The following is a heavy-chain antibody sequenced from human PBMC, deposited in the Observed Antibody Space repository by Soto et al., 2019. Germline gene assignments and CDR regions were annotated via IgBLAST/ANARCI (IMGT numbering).Heavy chain of an antibody. V-gene: IGHV3-23*01. D-gene: IGHD2-2*01. Sequence: EVQLLESGGGLVQPGGSLRLSCVGFGFTFINYAMNWVRQTPGKGLEWVSGISGGGDRTFDADSVKGRFTISRDNSKNTVKLQMNSLRADDTAVYYCARKVLGSTSRPDWWYFDLWGRGTLVTVSS. CDR1: GFTFINYA. J-gene: IGHJ2*01. CDR3: ARKVLGSTSRPDWWYFDL. CDR2: ISGGGDRT.